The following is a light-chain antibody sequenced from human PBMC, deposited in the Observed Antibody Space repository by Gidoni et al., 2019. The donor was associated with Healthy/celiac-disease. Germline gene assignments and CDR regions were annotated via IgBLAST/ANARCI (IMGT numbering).Light chain of an antibody. V-gene: IGLV1-40*01. CDR1: SPSIGAGYD. CDR3: QSYDSSLSGWV. J-gene: IGLJ3*02. CDR2: GNS. Sequence: HSVLPQPPSVSGAPAQRVTISCTGSSPSIGAGYDVHWYQQLPGTAPKLPSYGNSHRPSGVPDRFSGSKSGTSASLAITGLQAEDEADYYCQSYDSSLSGWVFGGGTKLTVL.